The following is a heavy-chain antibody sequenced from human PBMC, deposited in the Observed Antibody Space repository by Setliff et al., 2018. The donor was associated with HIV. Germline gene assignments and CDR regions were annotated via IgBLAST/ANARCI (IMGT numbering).Heavy chain of an antibody. CDR2: IYSTGST. J-gene: IGHJ2*01. CDR3: ARAAYSGTYVWEPATDL. V-gene: IGHV4-61*09. D-gene: IGHD1-26*01. Sequence: SETLSLTCSVSGGSIRSGSYYWSWIRQPAGKGLEWIGHIYSTGSTRYNPSLESRLTILVDTSRNQFSLKLNSVTAADTAVYYCARAAYSGTYVWEPATDLWGRSTLVTVSS. CDR1: GGSIRSGSYY.